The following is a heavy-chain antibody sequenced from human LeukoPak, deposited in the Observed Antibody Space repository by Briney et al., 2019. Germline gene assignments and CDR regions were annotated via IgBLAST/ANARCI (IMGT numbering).Heavy chain of an antibody. CDR2: IYSGGST. D-gene: IGHD1-26*01. CDR1: GFAVSSNY. Sequence: PGGSLRLSCAASGFAVSSNYMSWVRQAPGKGLEWVSVIYSGGSTYYADSVKGRFTISRDNSKNTLYLQMNSLRAEDTAVYYCASPTVGTTLPSRYYYYGMDVWGKGTTVTVSS. CDR3: ASPTVGTTLPSRYYYYGMDV. J-gene: IGHJ6*04. V-gene: IGHV3-53*01.